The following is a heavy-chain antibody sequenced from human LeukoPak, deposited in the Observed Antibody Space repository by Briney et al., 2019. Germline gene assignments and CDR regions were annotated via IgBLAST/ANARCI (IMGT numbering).Heavy chain of an antibody. V-gene: IGHV3-7*01. D-gene: IGHD1-20*01. CDR2: IKRDGSEK. CDR1: GFTLCGYW. Sequence: GGSLRLSCAASGFTLCGYWMTWVRQAPGKGLEWLANIKRDGSEKYYADSVKGRFAISRDNAKNSLYLQMNSLRAEDTAVYYCASLFTITGTRYYYGMDVWGQGTTVTVSS. CDR3: ASLFTITGTRYYYGMDV. J-gene: IGHJ6*02.